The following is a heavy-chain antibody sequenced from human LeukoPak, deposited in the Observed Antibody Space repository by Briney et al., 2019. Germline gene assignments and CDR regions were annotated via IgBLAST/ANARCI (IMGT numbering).Heavy chain of an antibody. J-gene: IGHJ4*02. Sequence: GGSLRLSCAASGFTFSSYAMSWVRQAPGKGLEWVSVISGSGGNTYYADSVKGRFTISRDNSKNTLYLQVNSLRAEDTAVYYCAKDGKLLWFGEFYDYWGQGTLVTVSS. CDR2: ISGSGGNT. CDR1: GFTFSSYA. CDR3: AKDGKLLWFGEFYDY. V-gene: IGHV3-23*01. D-gene: IGHD3-10*01.